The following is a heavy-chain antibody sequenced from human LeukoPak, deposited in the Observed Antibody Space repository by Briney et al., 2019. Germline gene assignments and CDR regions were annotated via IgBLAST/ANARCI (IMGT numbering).Heavy chain of an antibody. CDR2: IYYSGST. Sequence: SETLSLTCTVSGGSISSSSYYWGWIRQPPGKGLEWIGSIYYSGSTYYNPSLKSRVTISVDTSKNQFSLKLSSVTAADTAVYYCSRGPPWLRLYYYYYYMDVWGKGTTVTVSS. V-gene: IGHV4-39*07. J-gene: IGHJ6*03. CDR1: GGSISSSSYY. D-gene: IGHD5-12*01. CDR3: SRGPPWLRLYYYYYYMDV.